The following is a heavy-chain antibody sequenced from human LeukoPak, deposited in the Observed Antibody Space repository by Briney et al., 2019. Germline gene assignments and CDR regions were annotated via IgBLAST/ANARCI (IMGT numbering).Heavy chain of an antibody. D-gene: IGHD3-10*01. Sequence: GGSLRLSCAASGFTFGTYAMSWVRQAPGKVLEWVSAITDTGGATCTGDSVKGRFIISRDNSKTTLYLQMNSLRAGDTALFNCVKGSSGSRPYYFDYWGQGTLVTVSS. CDR2: ITDTGGAT. V-gene: IGHV3-23*01. CDR3: VKGSSGSRPYYFDY. J-gene: IGHJ4*02. CDR1: GFTFGTYA.